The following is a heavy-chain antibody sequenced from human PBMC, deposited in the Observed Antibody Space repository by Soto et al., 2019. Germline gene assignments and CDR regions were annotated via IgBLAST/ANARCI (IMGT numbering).Heavy chain of an antibody. CDR2: INPNGGST. Sequence: QVQLVQSGAEVKRPGASVKVSCKASGYTFTTYYMHWGRQAPGQGLELLGIINPNGGSTTYAQKFQGRVTRTRETATSTVYLAVSSLRSEDTAVYYCARAGYCSGGTCFHGNCDYGGQGTLVTVSA. CDR3: ARAGYCSGGTCFHGNCDY. CDR1: GYTFTTYY. D-gene: IGHD2-15*01. V-gene: IGHV1-46*01. J-gene: IGHJ4*02.